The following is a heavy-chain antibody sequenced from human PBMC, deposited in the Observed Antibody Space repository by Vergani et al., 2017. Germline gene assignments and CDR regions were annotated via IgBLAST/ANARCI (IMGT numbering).Heavy chain of an antibody. J-gene: IGHJ4*02. CDR1: GYTFTSYY. Sequence: QVQLVQSGAEVKKPGASVKVSCKASGYTFTSYYMHWVRQAPGQGLEWMGIINPSGGSTSYAQKFQGRVTMTRDTSTSTVYMELSSLRSEDTAVYYCARQRGVGYGDYVAGFDYWGQGTLVTVSS. V-gene: IGHV1-46*01. CDR2: INPSGGST. D-gene: IGHD4-17*01. CDR3: ARQRGVGYGDYVAGFDY.